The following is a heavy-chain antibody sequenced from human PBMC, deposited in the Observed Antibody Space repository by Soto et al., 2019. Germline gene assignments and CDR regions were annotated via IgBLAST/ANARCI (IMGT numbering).Heavy chain of an antibody. D-gene: IGHD1-20*01. CDR2: ISSSSSNI. Sequence: EVQLVESGGGLVQPGGSLRLSCTASGFTFSSRAMNWVRQFPGRGLEWVSYISSSSSNIDYADSVTGRFTVSRDNAKNSLYLQMNTLRDEDTAVYYCASDRSLGSNWYYYLESWGQGTLVTVSS. J-gene: IGHJ4*02. CDR3: ASDRSLGSNWYYYLES. CDR1: GFTFSSRA. V-gene: IGHV3-48*02.